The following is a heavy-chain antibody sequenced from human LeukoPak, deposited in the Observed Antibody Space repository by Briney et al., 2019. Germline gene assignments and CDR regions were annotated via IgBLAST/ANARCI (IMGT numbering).Heavy chain of an antibody. CDR2: IYYSGST. Sequence: SPSETLSLTCTVSGGSISSSSYYWGWIRQPPGKGLEWIGSIYYSGSTYYNPSLKSRVTISVDTSKNQFSLKLSSVTAADTAVYYCARHSKWELNFDYWGQGTLVTVSS. D-gene: IGHD1-26*01. V-gene: IGHV4-39*01. CDR1: GGSISSSSYY. CDR3: ARHSKWELNFDY. J-gene: IGHJ4*02.